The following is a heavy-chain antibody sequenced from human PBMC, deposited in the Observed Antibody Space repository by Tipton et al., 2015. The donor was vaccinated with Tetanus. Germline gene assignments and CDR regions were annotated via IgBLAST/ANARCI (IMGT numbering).Heavy chain of an antibody. CDR1: GGSVSSGSYY. D-gene: IGHD5-24*01. V-gene: IGHV4-61*01. Sequence: TLSLTCTVSGGSVSSGSYYWSWVRQPPGKGLEYIGYILYKGGTNYNPSLKSRVIISADASKNQFSLNLRSVTAADTGMYYCARGIADGYNRRFDDWGQGTLVVVSP. CDR2: ILYKGGT. CDR3: ARGIADGYNRRFDD. J-gene: IGHJ4*02.